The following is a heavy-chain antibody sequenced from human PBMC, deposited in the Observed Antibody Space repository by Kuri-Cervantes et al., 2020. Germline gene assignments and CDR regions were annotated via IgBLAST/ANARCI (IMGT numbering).Heavy chain of an antibody. Sequence: SVKVSCKASGYTFTSYGISWVRQAPGQGLEWMGWISAYNGNTNYAQKLQGRVTMTTDTSTSTAYMELSRLRSDDTAVYYCARSRDGYNRFLDYWGQGTLVTVSS. CDR2: ISAYNGNT. CDR3: ARSRDGYNRFLDY. D-gene: IGHD5-24*01. J-gene: IGHJ4*02. CDR1: GYTFTSYG. V-gene: IGHV1-18*01.